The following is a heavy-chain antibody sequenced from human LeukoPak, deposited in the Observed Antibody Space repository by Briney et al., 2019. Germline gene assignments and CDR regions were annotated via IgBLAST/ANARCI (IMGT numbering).Heavy chain of an antibody. Sequence: GGSLRLSCAASGFTVSSNYMSWVRQAPGKGLEWVSVIYSGGSTYYADSVKGRFTISRDNSKNTLYPQMNSLRAEDTAVYYCAKVEGYSSSWSLDYWGQGTLVTVSS. CDR1: GFTVSSNY. V-gene: IGHV3-66*01. CDR3: AKVEGYSSSWSLDY. D-gene: IGHD6-13*01. J-gene: IGHJ4*02. CDR2: IYSGGST.